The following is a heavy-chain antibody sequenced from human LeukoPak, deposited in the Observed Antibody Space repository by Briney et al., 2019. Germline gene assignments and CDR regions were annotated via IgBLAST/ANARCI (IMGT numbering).Heavy chain of an antibody. J-gene: IGHJ5*02. CDR1: GGSFSGYY. CDR3: GRVGYDFWSGPSNWFDP. CDR2: INHSGST. V-gene: IGHV4-34*01. D-gene: IGHD3-3*01. Sequence: PSETLSLTCAVYGGSFSGYYWSWIRQPPGKGLEWIGEINHSGSTNYNPSLKSRVTISVDTSKNKFSLKLSSVTAEDTAVYYCGRVGYDFWSGPSNWFDPWGQGTLVTVSS.